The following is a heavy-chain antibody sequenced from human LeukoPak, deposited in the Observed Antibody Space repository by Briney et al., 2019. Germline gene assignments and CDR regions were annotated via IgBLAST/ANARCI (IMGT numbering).Heavy chain of an antibody. CDR3: ARDSNRYSSSWYGYYYYYMDV. D-gene: IGHD6-13*01. V-gene: IGHV1-18*01. J-gene: IGHJ6*03. CDR1: GGTFSSYG. Sequence: ASVKVSCKASGGTFSSYGISWVRQAPGQGLEWMGWISAYNGNTNYAQKLQGRVTMTTDTSTSTAYMELRSLRSDDTAVYYCARDSNRYSSSWYGYYYYYMDVWGKGTTVTVSS. CDR2: ISAYNGNT.